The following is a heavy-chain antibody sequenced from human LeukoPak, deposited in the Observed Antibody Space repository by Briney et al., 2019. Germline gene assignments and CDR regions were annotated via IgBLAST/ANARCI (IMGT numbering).Heavy chain of an antibody. D-gene: IGHD3-22*01. CDR1: GFTFSSYS. V-gene: IGHV3-48*02. J-gene: IGHJ5*02. CDR3: ARLHSGYSGDNWFDP. CDR2: ISSSSSTI. Sequence: PGGSLRLSCAASGFTFSSYSMNWVRQAPGKGLEWVSYISSSSSTIYYADSVKGRFTISRDNAKNSLYLQMNSLRDEDTAVYYCARLHSGYSGDNWFDPWGLGTLVTVSS.